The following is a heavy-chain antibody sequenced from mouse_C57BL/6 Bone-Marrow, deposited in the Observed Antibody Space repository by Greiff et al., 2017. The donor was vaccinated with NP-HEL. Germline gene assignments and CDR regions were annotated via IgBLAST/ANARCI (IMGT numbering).Heavy chain of an antibody. CDR1: GYAFSSSW. V-gene: IGHV1-82*01. CDR3: ARQDSIGDY. Sequence: LQESGPELVKPGASVKISCKASGYAFSSSWMNWVKQRPGNGLEWIGRIYPGDGDTNYNGKFKGKATLTADKSSSTAYMQLSSLTSEDSAVYFCARQDSIGDYWGQGTTLTVSS. J-gene: IGHJ2*01. CDR2: IYPGDGDT. D-gene: IGHD3-2*01.